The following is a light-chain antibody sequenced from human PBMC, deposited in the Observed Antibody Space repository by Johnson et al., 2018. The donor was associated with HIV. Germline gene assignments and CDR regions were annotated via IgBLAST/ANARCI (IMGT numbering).Light chain of an antibody. CDR3: GTWDTSLSAGV. J-gene: IGLJ1*01. CDR1: SSNIGNNY. V-gene: IGLV1-51*01. Sequence: QSVLTQPPSVSAAPGHKVTISFSGSSSNIGNNYVSWYQQVPGTAPKLLIYDNTQRPSGIPDRFSGSKSGTSATLGITGLQTGDEADYYCGTWDTSLSAGVFGPGTKVSVL. CDR2: DNT.